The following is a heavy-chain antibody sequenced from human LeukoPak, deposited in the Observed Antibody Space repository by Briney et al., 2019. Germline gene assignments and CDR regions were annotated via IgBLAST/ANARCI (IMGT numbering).Heavy chain of an antibody. V-gene: IGHV3-21*01. Sequence: GGSLRLSCAASRFTVSGNCMNWVRQAPGKGLEWVSSISGGSTYIYYADSVKGRFTISRDNTKNSVYLQMNGLRAEDTAIYYCARDGYCNSITCFDYWGQGTLVTVSS. CDR3: ARDGYCNSITCFDY. J-gene: IGHJ4*02. CDR2: ISGGSTYI. D-gene: IGHD2-2*03. CDR1: RFTVSGNC.